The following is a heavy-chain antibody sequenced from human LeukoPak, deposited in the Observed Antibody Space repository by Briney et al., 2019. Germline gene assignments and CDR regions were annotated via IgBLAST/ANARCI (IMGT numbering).Heavy chain of an antibody. Sequence: PSETLSLTCTVSGYSISSGYYWGWIRQSPGKGLEWIGNIYHSGTTYYNPSLNSRVSISADTSKNQFSLRLASVTAADTAVYYCARGVSAGSYFPIYYYYYMDVWDKGTTVTVSS. CDR3: ARGVSAGSYFPIYYYYYMDV. D-gene: IGHD1-26*01. CDR2: IYHSGTT. CDR1: GYSISSGYY. J-gene: IGHJ6*03. V-gene: IGHV4-38-2*02.